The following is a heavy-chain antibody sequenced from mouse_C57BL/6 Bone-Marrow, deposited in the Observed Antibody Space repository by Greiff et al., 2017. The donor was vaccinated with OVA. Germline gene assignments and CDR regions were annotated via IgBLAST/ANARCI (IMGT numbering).Heavy chain of an antibody. Sequence: EVQLQQSGAELVRPWASVKLSCTASRFNIKDDYMHWVKQRPEQGLEWIGWIDPENGDTEYASKFQGKATITADTSSNTAYLQLSSLTSEDTAVYYCTSYGNFDYWGQGTTLTVSS. CDR3: TSYGNFDY. D-gene: IGHD2-1*01. CDR2: IDPENGDT. V-gene: IGHV14-4*01. CDR1: RFNIKDDY. J-gene: IGHJ2*01.